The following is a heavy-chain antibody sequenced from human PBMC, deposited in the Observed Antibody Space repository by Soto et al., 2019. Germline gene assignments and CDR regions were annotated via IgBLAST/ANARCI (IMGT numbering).Heavy chain of an antibody. CDR3: VKCFVETGGSSGLPWSLAS. Sequence: EVQLLESGGGLVQPGGSLRLSCAASGFTFSKYAMSWVRQAPGKGLEWVSAISGSGTTTYSADSVRGRFTISRDNSNNMLHLQMNSPGPEGTALYYCVKCFVETGGSSGLPWSLASWGQGTLVTVSS. J-gene: IGHJ4*02. CDR1: GFTFSKYA. V-gene: IGHV3-23*01. CDR2: ISGSGTTT. D-gene: IGHD3-16*01.